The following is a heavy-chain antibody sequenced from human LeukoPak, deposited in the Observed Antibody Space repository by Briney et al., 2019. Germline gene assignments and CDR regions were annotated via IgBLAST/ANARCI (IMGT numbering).Heavy chain of an antibody. J-gene: IGHJ4*02. Sequence: ASVKVSCKASGYTFTGYFMHWVRQAPGQGLEWMGWINPITGGTDYAQKFQGRVTMTRDTSISTVYMEVSRLSPDDTAVYYCARDLQGIAVAGTGYWGRGTLVTVSS. CDR3: ARDLQGIAVAGTGY. D-gene: IGHD6-19*01. V-gene: IGHV1-2*02. CDR2: INPITGGT. CDR1: GYTFTGYF.